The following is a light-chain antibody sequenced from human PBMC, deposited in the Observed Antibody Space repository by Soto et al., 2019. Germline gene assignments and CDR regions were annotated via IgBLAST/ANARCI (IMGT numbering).Light chain of an antibody. CDR3: ETWDSNTPRV. V-gene: IGLV4-60*02. CDR2: LERSGTY. Sequence: QAVVTQSSSASASLGSSVKLTCTLSSGHSSYIIAWHQQQPGKAPRHLMKLERSGTYNKGSGVPDRFSGSSSGADRYLTISNLQFEDEADYYCETWDSNTPRVFGGGTKLTVL. J-gene: IGLJ3*02. CDR1: SGHSSYI.